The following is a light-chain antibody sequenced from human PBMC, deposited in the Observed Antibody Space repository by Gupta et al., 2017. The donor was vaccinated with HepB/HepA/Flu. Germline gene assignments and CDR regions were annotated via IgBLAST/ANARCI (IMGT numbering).Light chain of an antibody. CDR1: QSVLYTSNNKNY. V-gene: IGKV4-1*01. CDR2: WAS. J-gene: IGKJ4*01. Sequence: DIVMTQSPDSLAVSLGERATFSCKSSQSVLYTSNNKNYLAWYQQKPGQPPKLLIYWASTRESGVPDRFSGSGSGTDFTLTISSLQAEDVAVYYCQQYDSTPLTFGGGTKVEIK. CDR3: QQYDSTPLT.